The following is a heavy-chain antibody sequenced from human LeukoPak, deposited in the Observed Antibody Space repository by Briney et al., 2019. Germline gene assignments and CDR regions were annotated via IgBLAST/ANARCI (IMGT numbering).Heavy chain of an antibody. CDR2: IYYSGSI. J-gene: IGHJ6*03. V-gene: IGHV4-59*01. CDR3: ARDKYYYYYIDV. Sequence: SETLSLTCTVSGGSISSYYWSWIRQPPGKGLEWIGYIYYSGSINYNPSLKSRVTISVDTSKNQSSLKLTSVTAADTAVYYCARDKYYYYYIDVWGKGTTVTVSS. CDR1: GGSISSYY.